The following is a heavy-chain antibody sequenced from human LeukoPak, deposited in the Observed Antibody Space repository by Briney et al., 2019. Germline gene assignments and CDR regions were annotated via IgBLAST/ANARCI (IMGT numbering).Heavy chain of an antibody. V-gene: IGHV4-34*01. CDR3: ARLGIAARPAGAFDI. J-gene: IGHJ3*02. Sequence: PSETLSLTCAVYGRSFSGYYWSWIGQPPGKGLEWIGEINHSGSTNYNPSLKSRVTISVDTSKNQFSLKLSSVTAADTAVYYCARLGIAARPAGAFDIWGQGTMVTVSS. D-gene: IGHD6-6*01. CDR1: GRSFSGYY. CDR2: INHSGST.